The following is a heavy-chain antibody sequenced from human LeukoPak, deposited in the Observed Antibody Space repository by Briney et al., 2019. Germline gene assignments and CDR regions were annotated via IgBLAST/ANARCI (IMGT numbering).Heavy chain of an antibody. J-gene: IGHJ4*02. CDR3: ARGSRDYGSGSYPTY. Sequence: GGSLRLSCAASSYSMNWVRQAPGKGLEWVSSISSSSSYIYYADSVKGRFTISRDNAKNSLYLQMNSLRAEDTAVYYCARGSRDYGSGSYPTYWGQGTLVTVSS. V-gene: IGHV3-21*01. D-gene: IGHD3-10*01. CDR2: ISSSSSYI. CDR1: SYS.